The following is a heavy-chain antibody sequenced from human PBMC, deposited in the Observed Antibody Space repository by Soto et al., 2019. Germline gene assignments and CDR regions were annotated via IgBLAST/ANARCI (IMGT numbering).Heavy chain of an antibody. CDR2: LNYGGTT. CDR3: ARQSYFDGAGYYLGWFDP. V-gene: IGHV4-39*01. Sequence: SETLSLTRSVSGASMTSSIYYWAWIRQAPGKGLEWIGSLNYGGTTYHSPSLEGRVTMSVDTSKKEFSLNVISVTAADTAIYYCARQSYFDGAGYYLGWFDPWGQGTLVTVSS. D-gene: IGHD3-22*01. CDR1: GASMTSSIYY. J-gene: IGHJ5*02.